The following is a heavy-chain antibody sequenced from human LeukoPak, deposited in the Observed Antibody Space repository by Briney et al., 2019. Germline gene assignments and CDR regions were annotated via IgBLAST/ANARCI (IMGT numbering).Heavy chain of an antibody. CDR2: ISYDGSNK. D-gene: IGHD3-10*01. V-gene: IGHV3-30-3*01. CDR3: ARTTTPHYYGSGSYALCY. CDR1: GFALSTYA. J-gene: IGHJ4*02. Sequence: GGSLRLSCAASGFALSTYAMHWVRQGPGKGLEWVADISYDGSNKYYADSVKGRFTISRDNSKNTLYLQMSSLSAEDTAVYYCARTTTPHYYGSGSYALCYWGEGTLVTVPS.